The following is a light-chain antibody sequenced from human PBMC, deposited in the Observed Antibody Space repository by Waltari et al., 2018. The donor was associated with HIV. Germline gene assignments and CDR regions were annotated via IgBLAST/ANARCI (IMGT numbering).Light chain of an antibody. V-gene: IGLV1-51*01. CDR3: GTWDTSLIAWI. Sequence: QSVLTQPPSVSATPGQKVTISCSGSSSNIATNYVSWYQHFPGTVPKVLIYDNHKRSSGIPDRFSGSQSGTSSTLDISGLQTGDEAHYYCGTWDTSLIAWIFGTGTKVTVL. J-gene: IGLJ1*01. CDR2: DNH. CDR1: SSNIATNY.